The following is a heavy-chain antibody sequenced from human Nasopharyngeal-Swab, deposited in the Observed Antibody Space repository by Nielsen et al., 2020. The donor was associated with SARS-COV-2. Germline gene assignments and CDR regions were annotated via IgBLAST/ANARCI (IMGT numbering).Heavy chain of an antibody. CDR3: ATSSSYYDSSGYSSSGMDV. CDR2: INPNSGGT. J-gene: IGHJ6*02. Sequence: ASVKVSCKASGYTFTGYYMHWVRQAPGQGLEWMGWINPNSGGTNYAQKFQGRVTMTRDTSISTAYMELSRLRSDDTAVYYCATSSSYYDSSGYSSSGMDVWGQGNPGHRLL. V-gene: IGHV1-2*02. D-gene: IGHD3-22*01. CDR1: GYTFTGYY.